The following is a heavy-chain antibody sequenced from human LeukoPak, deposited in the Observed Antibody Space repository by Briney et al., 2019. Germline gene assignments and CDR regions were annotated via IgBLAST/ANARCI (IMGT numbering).Heavy chain of an antibody. V-gene: IGHV3-23*01. CDR2: TSGSGGST. Sequence: PGGSLRLSCAASGFTFSSYAMSWVRQAPGKGLEWVSATSGSGGSTYYADSVKGRFTISRDNSKNTLYLQMNSLRAEDTAVYYCAKDQMDTAMANDAFDIWGQGTMVTVSS. J-gene: IGHJ3*02. CDR3: AKDQMDTAMANDAFDI. D-gene: IGHD5-18*01. CDR1: GFTFSSYA.